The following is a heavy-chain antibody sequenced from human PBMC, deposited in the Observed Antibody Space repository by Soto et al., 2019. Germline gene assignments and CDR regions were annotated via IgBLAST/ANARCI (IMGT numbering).Heavy chain of an antibody. CDR1: GFTFSSYA. D-gene: IGHD6-19*01. CDR3: AKSRGIAVARLVGGYYFDY. J-gene: IGHJ4*02. Sequence: EVQLLESGGGLVQPGGSLRLSCAASGFTFSSYAMSWVRQAPGKGLEWVSAISGSGGSTYYADSVKGRFTISRDNSKNTLYLQMNSLRAEDTAVYYCAKSRGIAVARLVGGYYFDYWGQGTLVTVSS. CDR2: ISGSGGST. V-gene: IGHV3-23*01.